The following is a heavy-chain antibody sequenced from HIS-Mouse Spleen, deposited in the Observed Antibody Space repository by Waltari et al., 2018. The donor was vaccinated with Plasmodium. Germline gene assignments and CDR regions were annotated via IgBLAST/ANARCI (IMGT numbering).Heavy chain of an antibody. CDR3: ARLYYDFWSGYYPYGMDV. CDR2: ISYDGSNK. D-gene: IGHD3-3*01. CDR1: GFTFSSYA. J-gene: IGHJ6*02. Sequence: QVQLVESGGGVVQPGRSLRLSCAASGFTFSSYAMHWVRQDPGKGLEGVAVISYDGSNKYYADSVKGRFTISRDNSKNTLYLQMNSLRAEDTAVYYCARLYYDFWSGYYPYGMDVWGQGTTVTVSS. V-gene: IGHV3-30*04.